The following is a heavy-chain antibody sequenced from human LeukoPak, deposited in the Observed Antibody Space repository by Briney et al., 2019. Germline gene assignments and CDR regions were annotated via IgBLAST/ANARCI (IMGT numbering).Heavy chain of an antibody. CDR1: GFTFSNYW. CDR3: AREEQQLLPYAFDI. J-gene: IGHJ3*02. Sequence: GGSLRLSCAASGFTFSNYWIHWVRQGPGKGLEWVSRINNDGSETIYADAVKGRFTISRDNAKNSLYLQMNSLRAEDTAVYYCAREEQQLLPYAFDIWGQGTMVTVSS. CDR2: INNDGSET. D-gene: IGHD6-13*01. V-gene: IGHV3-74*01.